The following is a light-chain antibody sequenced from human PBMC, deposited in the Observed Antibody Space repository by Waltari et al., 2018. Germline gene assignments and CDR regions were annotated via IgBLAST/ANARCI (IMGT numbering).Light chain of an antibody. V-gene: IGLV2-14*03. CDR1: SGDFGDYNY. J-gene: IGLJ3*02. CDR2: GVN. Sequence: QSALTQPASVSGSPGQSITMSGTEASGDFGDYNYVSWYQQPPGKAPKVLIYGVNNRPSGVSKRFSGSNSGNAASLTISGLQAEDEAVYFCSAYIITNSLWVFGGGTKLTVL. CDR3: SAYIITNSLWV.